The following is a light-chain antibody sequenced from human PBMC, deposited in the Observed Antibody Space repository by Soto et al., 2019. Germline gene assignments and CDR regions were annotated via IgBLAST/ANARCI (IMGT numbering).Light chain of an antibody. CDR2: GAS. CDR1: QTVSITY. Sequence: DLTQSPAALSLSPGESATISCRASQTVSITYLTVYQHKPGQAPRLLICGASKRATGIPDRFSGSGSGTDFTLTISRLEPEDFAVYYCQQYGSSPRVTFGQGTRLEIK. J-gene: IGKJ5*01. CDR3: QQYGSSPRVT. V-gene: IGKV3-20*01.